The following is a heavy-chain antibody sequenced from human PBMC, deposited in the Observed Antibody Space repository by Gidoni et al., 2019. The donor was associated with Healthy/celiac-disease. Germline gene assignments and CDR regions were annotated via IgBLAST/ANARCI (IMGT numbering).Heavy chain of an antibody. D-gene: IGHD2-2*02. CDR1: GFNFDDYD. CDR2: INWNGGSI. V-gene: IGHV3-20*01. J-gene: IGHJ4*02. Sequence: EVQLVESGGGVVRPGGSLRLSCAASGFNFDDYDMSWVRQAPGKGLGWVSGINWNGGSIGYADSVKGRFTISRDNAKNSLYLQMNSLRAEDTALYHCARDGGYCSSINCYTLDYWGQGTLVTVSS. CDR3: ARDGGYCSSINCYTLDY.